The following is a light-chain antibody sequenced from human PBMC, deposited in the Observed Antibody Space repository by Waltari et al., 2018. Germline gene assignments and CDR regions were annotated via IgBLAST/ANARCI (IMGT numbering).Light chain of an antibody. V-gene: IGLV3-19*01. J-gene: IGLJ2*01. CDR1: SLRSYY. CDR2: GKN. CDR3: TFRDSSGNLVV. Sequence: SSELTQDPAVSVALGQTVRITCQGDSLRSYYASWYQQKPGQAPVLVIYGKNNRPSGFPDRFSGSNSGSTAFLTITGAQAEDEADYHCTFRDSSGNLVVFGGGTKLTVL.